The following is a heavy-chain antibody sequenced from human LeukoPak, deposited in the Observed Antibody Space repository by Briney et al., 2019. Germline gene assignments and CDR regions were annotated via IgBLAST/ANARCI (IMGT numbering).Heavy chain of an antibody. CDR1: GYTFTSHG. Sequence: ASVKVSCKASGYTFTSHGITWVRHAPGQGFEWMGWISAYNGDTKYPETSQVRVTLTTDTSTNTVYMELRNLKSDDTAVYYCARGGSGSYYDYWGQGTLITVSS. D-gene: IGHD3-10*01. CDR2: ISAYNGDT. V-gene: IGHV1-18*01. J-gene: IGHJ4*02. CDR3: ARGGSGSYYDY.